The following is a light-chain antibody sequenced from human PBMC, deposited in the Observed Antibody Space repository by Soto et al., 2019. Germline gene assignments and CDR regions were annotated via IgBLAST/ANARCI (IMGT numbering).Light chain of an antibody. CDR2: EVS. CDR1: SSDVGGFNY. CDR3: SSYTSNGTYV. V-gene: IGLV2-14*01. Sequence: QSALSQPASVSGSPGQSITISCTATSSDVGGFNYVSWVQQHPGKAPKLMIYEVSNRPSGVSNRFSGSKSGNTASLTIPGLPAEDDADYYYSSYTSNGTYVFGTGTKVTVL. J-gene: IGLJ1*01.